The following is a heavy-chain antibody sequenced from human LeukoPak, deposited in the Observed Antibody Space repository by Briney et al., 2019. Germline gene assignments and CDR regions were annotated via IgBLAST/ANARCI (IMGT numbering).Heavy chain of an antibody. D-gene: IGHD3-10*01. J-gene: IGHJ4*02. V-gene: IGHV4-34*01. CDR1: GGSFSGYY. Sequence: SETLSLTCAVYGGSFSGYYWSLIRQPPGKGLEWIGEINHSGSTNYNPSLKSRVTISVDTSKNQFSLEMTSVTAADTAVYYCARHAAIRNYVGSLDQWSRGTLVTVSS. CDR2: INHSGST. CDR3: ARHAAIRNYVGSLDQ.